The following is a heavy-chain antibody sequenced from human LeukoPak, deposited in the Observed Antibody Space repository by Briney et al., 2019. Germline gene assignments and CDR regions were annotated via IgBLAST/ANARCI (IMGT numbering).Heavy chain of an antibody. D-gene: IGHD1-26*01. CDR2: IYSGGST. Sequence: PGGSLRLSCAASGFTVSSNYMSWVRQAPGKGLEWVSVIYSGGSTYCADSVKGRFTISRDNSKNTLYLQMNSLRAEDTAAYYCARFPLNLIVGAPQKAFDIWGQGTMVTVSS. CDR3: ARFPLNLIVGAPQKAFDI. V-gene: IGHV3-53*01. CDR1: GFTVSSNY. J-gene: IGHJ3*02.